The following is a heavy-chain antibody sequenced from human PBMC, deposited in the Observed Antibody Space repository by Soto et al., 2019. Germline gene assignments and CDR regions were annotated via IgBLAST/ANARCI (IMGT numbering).Heavy chain of an antibody. V-gene: IGHV1-2*02. CDR1: GYTFTNYN. CDR3: ARGGIAARRDYYYYGMDV. D-gene: IGHD6-6*01. Sequence: ASVKVSCKASGYTFTNYNINWVRQAPGQGLEWMGWINPNSGGTNYAQKFQGRVTMTRDTSISTAYMELSRLRSDDTAVYYCARGGIAARRDYYYYGMDVWGQGTTVTVSS. J-gene: IGHJ6*02. CDR2: INPNSGGT.